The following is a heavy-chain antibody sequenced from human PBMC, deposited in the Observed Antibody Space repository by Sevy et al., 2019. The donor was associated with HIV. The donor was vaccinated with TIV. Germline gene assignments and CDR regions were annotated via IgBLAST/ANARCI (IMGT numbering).Heavy chain of an antibody. CDR3: AKGIYYDSSGYYLLDY. D-gene: IGHD3-22*01. CDR2: ISGSGGST. J-gene: IGHJ4*02. Sequence: GGSLRLSCAASGFTFSSYAMSWVHQAPGKGLEWVSAISGSGGSTYYADSVKGRFTISRDNSKNTLYLQMNSLRAEDTAVYYCAKGIYYDSSGYYLLDYWGQGTLVTVSS. CDR1: GFTFSSYA. V-gene: IGHV3-23*01.